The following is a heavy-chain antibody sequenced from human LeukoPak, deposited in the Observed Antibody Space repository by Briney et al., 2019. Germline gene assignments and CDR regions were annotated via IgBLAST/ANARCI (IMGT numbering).Heavy chain of an antibody. CDR1: GGSFSGYY. CDR2: LYYSGSA. D-gene: IGHD3-16*02. CDR3: ARTYDYIWGSFRSHSFDS. V-gene: IGHV4-39*01. Sequence: PSETLSLTCAVYGGSFSGYYWGWIRQPPGKGLEWIGSLYYSGSAYYNPSLKSRVTISVDASKNQFSLKLSSVTAADTGVYYCARTYDYIWGSFRSHSFDSWGQGTLVTVSS. J-gene: IGHJ4*02.